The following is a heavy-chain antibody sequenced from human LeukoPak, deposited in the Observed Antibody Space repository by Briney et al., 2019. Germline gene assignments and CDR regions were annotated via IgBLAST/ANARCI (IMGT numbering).Heavy chain of an antibody. CDR3: AKDAKEWELRGPIGY. D-gene: IGHD1-26*01. V-gene: IGHV3-43D*03. Sequence: PGGSLRLSCAASGFTFDDYAMHWVRQAPGEGLEWVSLISWDGGSTYYADSVKGRFTISRDNSKNSLYLQMNSLRAEDTALYYCAKDAKEWELRGPIGYWGQGTLVTVSS. J-gene: IGHJ4*02. CDR1: GFTFDDYA. CDR2: ISWDGGST.